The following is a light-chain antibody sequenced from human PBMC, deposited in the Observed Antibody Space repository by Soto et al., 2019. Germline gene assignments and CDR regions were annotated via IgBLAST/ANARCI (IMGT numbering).Light chain of an antibody. J-gene: IGKJ1*01. CDR3: QQYNNRGT. CDR1: QSVSSN. V-gene: IGKV3-15*01. Sequence: EIVTTQSPATLSVSPGERETLSCRASQSVSSNLAWYQQKPGQAPRLLIYGASTRATGIPARFSGSGSGTEFTLTISSLQSEDFAVYYCQQYNNRGTFGQGTKVDIK. CDR2: GAS.